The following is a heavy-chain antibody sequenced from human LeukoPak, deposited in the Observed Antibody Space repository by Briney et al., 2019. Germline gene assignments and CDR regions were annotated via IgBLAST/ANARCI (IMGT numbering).Heavy chain of an antibody. CDR1: GGSISSYY. Sequence: SETLSLTCTVSGGSISSYYWSWIRQPPGKGLEWIGYIYYSGSTNYNPSLKSRVTISVDTSKDQFSLKLSSVTAADTDVYYCARVPPIGYGMDVWGQGTTVTVSS. CDR2: IYYSGST. J-gene: IGHJ6*02. CDR3: ARVPPIGYGMDV. D-gene: IGHD1-26*01. V-gene: IGHV4-59*01.